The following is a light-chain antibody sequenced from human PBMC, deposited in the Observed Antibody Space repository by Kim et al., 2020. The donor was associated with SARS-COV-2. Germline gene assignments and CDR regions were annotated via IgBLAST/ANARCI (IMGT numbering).Light chain of an antibody. CDR3: QVGDSSTGV. CDR2: RDS. CDR1: NTRRKN. Sequence: VAVGQAARISCGGNNTRRKNERWYQQKPGQAPVLVIYRDSNRPSGTHERFSGSNAGNTATPTISRAQAEDEDDYYCQVGDSSTGVFGGGTQLTVL. V-gene: IGLV3-9*01. J-gene: IGLJ2*01.